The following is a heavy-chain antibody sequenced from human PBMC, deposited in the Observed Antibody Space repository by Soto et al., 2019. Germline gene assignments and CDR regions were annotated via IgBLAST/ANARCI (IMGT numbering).Heavy chain of an antibody. Sequence: PSETLSLTCTVSGASISSYYWGWVRQPPGKGLEWVGYVHHSGSTDYNPSLKSRVTISLDTSKNQFSLKVTSVIAADTALYYCATLEGGIGNYLGHWGQGTLVTVSS. D-gene: IGHD3-3*01. V-gene: IGHV4-59*01. CDR2: VHHSGST. J-gene: IGHJ4*02. CDR1: GASISSYY. CDR3: ATLEGGIGNYLGH.